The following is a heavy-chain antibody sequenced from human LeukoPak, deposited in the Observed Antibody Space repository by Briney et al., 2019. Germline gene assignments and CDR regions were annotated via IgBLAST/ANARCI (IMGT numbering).Heavy chain of an antibody. V-gene: IGHV1-18*01. Sequence: GASVKVSCKASGYTFTSYGISWVRQAPGQGLEWMGWISAYNGNTNYAQKLQGRVTMTTDTSTSTAYMELSSLRSEDTAVYYCARMGGYQWELVFWFDPWGQGTLVTVSS. CDR2: ISAYNGNT. J-gene: IGHJ5*02. CDR1: GYTFTSYG. CDR3: ARMGGYQWELVFWFDP. D-gene: IGHD3-10*01.